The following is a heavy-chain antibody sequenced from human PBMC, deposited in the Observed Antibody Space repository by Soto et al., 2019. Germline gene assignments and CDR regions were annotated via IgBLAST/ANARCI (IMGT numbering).Heavy chain of an antibody. CDR1: GFTFSSYG. J-gene: IGHJ6*02. CDR3: AKDGGFITMIVVLPYYYGMDV. CDR2: ISYDGSNK. V-gene: IGHV3-30*18. Sequence: QVQLVESGGGVVQPGRSLRLSCAASGFTFSSYGMHWVRQAPGKGLEWVAVISYDGSNKYYADSVKGRFTISRDNSKNTLYLQMNSLRAEDTPVYYCAKDGGFITMIVVLPYYYGMDVWGQGTTVTVSS. D-gene: IGHD3-22*01.